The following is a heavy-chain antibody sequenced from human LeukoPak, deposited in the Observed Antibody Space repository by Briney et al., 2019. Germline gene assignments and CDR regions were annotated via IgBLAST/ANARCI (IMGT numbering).Heavy chain of an antibody. D-gene: IGHD6-13*01. CDR3: ARDRHIAAAVYYYYMDV. V-gene: IGHV1-18*01. CDR1: GYTFTSYI. CDR2: VDAYNGNT. J-gene: IGHJ6*03. Sequence: GASVKVSCKASGYTFTSYIISWVRQAPGQGLEWMGWVDAYNGNTDYAQGVQGRVTMTTDTSTSTAYMELRSLRSDDTAVYYCARDRHIAAAVYYYYMDVWGKGTPVTVSS.